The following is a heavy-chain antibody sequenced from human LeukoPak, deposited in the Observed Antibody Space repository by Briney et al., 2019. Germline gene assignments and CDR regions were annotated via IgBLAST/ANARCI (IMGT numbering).Heavy chain of an antibody. J-gene: IGHJ4*02. Sequence: GESLKISCKGSGYSFTSYWIGWVRQMPGKGLEWMGIIYPGDSDTRYSPSFQGQVTISADKSISTAYLQWSSLKASDTAMYYCARAAHYYDILTGLDYWGQGTLVTVSS. CDR1: GYSFTSYW. V-gene: IGHV5-51*01. CDR2: IYPGDSDT. CDR3: ARAAHYYDILTGLDY. D-gene: IGHD3-9*01.